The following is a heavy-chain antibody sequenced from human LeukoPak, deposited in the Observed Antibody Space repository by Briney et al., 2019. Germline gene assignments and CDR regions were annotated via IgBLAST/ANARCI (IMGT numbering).Heavy chain of an antibody. CDR3: ARAPSERPFGALTWGI. V-gene: IGHV1-69*13. CDR1: GGTFSSYA. Sequence: SVKVSCKASGGTFSSYAISWVRQAPGQGLEWMGGIIPIFGTANYAQKFQGRVTITADESTSTAYMELSSLRSEDTAVYYCARAPSERPFGALTWGIWGQGTMVTVSS. J-gene: IGHJ3*02. D-gene: IGHD1-1*01. CDR2: IIPIFGTA.